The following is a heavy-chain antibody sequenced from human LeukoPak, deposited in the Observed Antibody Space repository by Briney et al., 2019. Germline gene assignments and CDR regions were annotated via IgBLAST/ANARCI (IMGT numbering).Heavy chain of an antibody. CDR1: GYTFTSYG. CDR3: VRVGPYYYGSGSPFDY. CDR2: ISAYNGNT. D-gene: IGHD3-10*01. V-gene: IGHV1-18*01. J-gene: IGHJ4*02. Sequence: ASVKVSCKASGYTFTSYGISWVRQAPGQGLEWMGWISAYNGNTNYAQKLQCRVTMTTDTSTSTAYMELRSLRSDDTAVYYCVRVGPYYYGSGSPFDYWGQGTLVTVSP.